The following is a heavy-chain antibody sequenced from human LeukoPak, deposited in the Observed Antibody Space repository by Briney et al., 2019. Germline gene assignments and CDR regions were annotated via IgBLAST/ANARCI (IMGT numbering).Heavy chain of an antibody. CDR1: GGSFSGYY. CDR2: INHSGST. J-gene: IGHJ4*02. CDR3: ARGGDGYKFGIFDY. Sequence: PSETLSLTCAVYGGSFSGYYWSWIRQPPGKGLEWIGEINHSGSTNYNPSLKSRVTISVDTSKNQFSLKLSSVTAADTAVYYCARGGDGYKFGIFDYWGQGTLVTVSS. D-gene: IGHD5-24*01. V-gene: IGHV4-34*01.